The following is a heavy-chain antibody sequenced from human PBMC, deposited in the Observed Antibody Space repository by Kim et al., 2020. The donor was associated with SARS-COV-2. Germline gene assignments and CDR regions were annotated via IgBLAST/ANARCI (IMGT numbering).Heavy chain of an antibody. CDR3: AMYSSSYGMDV. Sequence: NDYAVSVKSRITINPDTSKNQFSLQLNSVTPEDTAVYYCAMYSSSYGMDVWGQGTTVTVSS. V-gene: IGHV6-1*01. J-gene: IGHJ6*02. CDR2: N. D-gene: IGHD6-13*01.